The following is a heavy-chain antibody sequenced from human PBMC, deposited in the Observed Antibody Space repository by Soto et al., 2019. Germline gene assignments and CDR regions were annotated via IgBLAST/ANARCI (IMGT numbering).Heavy chain of an antibody. V-gene: IGHV5-51*01. CDR1: GYSFTSYW. D-gene: IGHD6-19*01. CDR2: IYPGDSYT. J-gene: IGHJ6*02. Sequence: GESLKISCKGSGYSFTSYWIGWVRQMPGKGLEWMGIIYPGDSYTNYSPSFQGHVTISADKSISTAYLQWSSLKASDTAMYYCARKGMGQWIDYYYYGMDVWGQGTTVTVSS. CDR3: ARKGMGQWIDYYYYGMDV.